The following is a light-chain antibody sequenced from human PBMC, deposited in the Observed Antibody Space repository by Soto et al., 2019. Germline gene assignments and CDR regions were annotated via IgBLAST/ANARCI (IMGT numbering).Light chain of an antibody. CDR2: GAS. J-gene: IGKJ1*01. CDR1: QSVSSN. Sequence: EIVMTQSPATLSVSPGERATLSCRASQSVSSNLAWYQQKPGQAPRLLIYGASTRATGIPARFSGSGSATEFTLTISSLQSVNFAAYYCKQDNNWPPWTIGQGPKVELK. V-gene: IGKV3-15*01. CDR3: KQDNNWPPWT.